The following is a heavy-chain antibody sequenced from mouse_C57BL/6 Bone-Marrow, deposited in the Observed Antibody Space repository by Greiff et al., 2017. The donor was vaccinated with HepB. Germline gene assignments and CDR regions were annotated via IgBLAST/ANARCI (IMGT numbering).Heavy chain of an antibody. J-gene: IGHJ3*01. CDR1: GYTFTSYG. CDR2: IYPRSGNT. CDR3: ARTRTTVVAPDPY. Sequence: VQRVESGAELARPGASVKLSCKASGYTFTSYGISWVKQRTGQGLEWIGEIYPRSGNTYYNEKFKGKATLTADKSSSTAYMELRSLTSEDSAVYFCARTRTTVVAPDPYWGQGTLVTVSA. D-gene: IGHD1-1*01. V-gene: IGHV1-81*01.